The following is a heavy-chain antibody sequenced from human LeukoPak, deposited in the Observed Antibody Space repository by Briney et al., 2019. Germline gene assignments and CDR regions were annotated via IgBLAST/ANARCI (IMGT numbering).Heavy chain of an antibody. J-gene: IGHJ4*02. CDR2: IYASGST. V-gene: IGHV4-4*07. D-gene: IGHD2/OR15-2a*01. Sequence: SETLSLTCSVSGGSISNYYWNWLRQPAGKGLEWIGRIYASGSTNYNPSLKSRVTIFMGKSKNHFSLNLKSVTAADTAFYYCARDFYGDDGHHPFDYWGQGIQVTVSS. CDR1: GGSISNYY. CDR3: ARDFYGDDGHHPFDY.